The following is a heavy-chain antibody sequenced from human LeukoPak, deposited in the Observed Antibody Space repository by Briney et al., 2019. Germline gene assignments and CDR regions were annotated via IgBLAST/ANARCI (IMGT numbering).Heavy chain of an antibody. D-gene: IGHD4-23*01. CDR2: IYYSEST. J-gene: IGHJ3*02. V-gene: IGHV4-59*08. CDR3: AKTSFTTTVVTFFDAFDI. Sequence: SETLSLTCTVSGGSISSYYWSWIRQPPGKGLEWIGYIYYSESTNYNPSLKSRVTISVDTSKNQFSLKLSSVTAADTAVYYCAKTSFTTTVVTFFDAFDIWGQGTMVTVSS. CDR1: GGSISSYY.